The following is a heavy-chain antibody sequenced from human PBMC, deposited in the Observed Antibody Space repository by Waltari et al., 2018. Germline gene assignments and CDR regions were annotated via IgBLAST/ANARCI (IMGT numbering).Heavy chain of an antibody. D-gene: IGHD6-6*01. V-gene: IGHV1-69*01. Sequence: QVQLVQSGAEVKKPGSSVKVSCKASGGTFSSYAISWVRQAPGQGLEWMGGIIPIFGTANYAQKFQGRVTITADESTSTAYMELSSLRSEDTAVYYCARDGHRFKFSIAARRFYMDVWGKGTTVTVSS. J-gene: IGHJ6*03. CDR3: ARDGHRFKFSIAARRFYMDV. CDR1: GGTFSSYA. CDR2: IIPIFGTA.